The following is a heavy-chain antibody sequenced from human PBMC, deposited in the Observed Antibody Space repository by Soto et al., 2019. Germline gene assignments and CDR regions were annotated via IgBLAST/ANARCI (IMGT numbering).Heavy chain of an antibody. D-gene: IGHD3-3*01. CDR2: IYYSGST. Sequence: SETLSLTCTVSGGSISSYYWSWIRQPPGKGLEWIGYIYYSGSTNYNPSLKSRVTISVDTSKNQFSLKLSSVTAADTAVYYCARNKYYDFWSGFNWFDPWGQGTLVTV. CDR3: ARNKYYDFWSGFNWFDP. CDR1: GGSISSYY. V-gene: IGHV4-59*01. J-gene: IGHJ5*02.